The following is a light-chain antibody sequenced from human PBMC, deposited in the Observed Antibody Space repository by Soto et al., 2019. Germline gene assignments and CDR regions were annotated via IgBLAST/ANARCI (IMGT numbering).Light chain of an antibody. CDR3: QQYDSPPNT. V-gene: IGKV3-20*01. Sequence: EIVLTQSPGTLSLSPGERATLSCRASQTISRTFLAWYQQKPGQAPRLLIYGASSRATGIPDRFSGSGSGADFTLTISGLEPEDFAVYYCQQYDSPPNTFGQGTKVDIK. CDR2: GAS. CDR1: QTISRTF. J-gene: IGKJ2*01.